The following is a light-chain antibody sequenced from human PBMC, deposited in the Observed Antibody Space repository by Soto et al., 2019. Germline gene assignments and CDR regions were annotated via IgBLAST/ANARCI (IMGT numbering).Light chain of an antibody. CDR3: SSYRSGSTLV. CDR2: DVH. V-gene: IGLV2-14*01. Sequence: QSALTQPASVSGSPGQSITISCTGTSSDVGGSNYVSWYQQHPGKAPKLMIYDVHNRPSGIYNRFSGSKSGNTASLTISGLQAEDEADYYCSSYRSGSTLVFGGGTKLTVL. CDR1: SSDVGGSNY. J-gene: IGLJ2*01.